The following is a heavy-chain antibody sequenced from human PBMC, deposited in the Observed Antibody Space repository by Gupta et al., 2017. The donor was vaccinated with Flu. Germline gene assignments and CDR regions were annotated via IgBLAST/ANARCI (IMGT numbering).Heavy chain of an antibody. CDR3: ARGSQGDYDCFDP. V-gene: IGHV1-69*06. D-gene: IGHD3-16*01. Sequence: ASGGPFDSYAISWVRQAPGQGLEWMGGIIPSFGAANYAQKFQGRVTITAEKSTSTVYMELSRVSPQDTAIYYCARGSQGDYDCFDPWGQGTPVTVSS. CDR2: IIPSFGAA. CDR1: GGPFDSYA. J-gene: IGHJ5*02.